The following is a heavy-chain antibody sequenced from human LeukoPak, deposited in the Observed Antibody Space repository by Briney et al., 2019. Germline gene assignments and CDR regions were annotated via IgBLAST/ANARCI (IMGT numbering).Heavy chain of an antibody. CDR2: LSYSGST. Sequence: SETLSLTCTVSGGSISSYYVSWIRQPPPKGLEWIGYLSYSGSTDYNPSLKSRVTISVDMSKNQFSLKVSSVTAADTAVYYCARGSVYFDSWGQGTLVTVSS. CDR1: GGSISSYY. J-gene: IGHJ4*02. V-gene: IGHV4-59*13. CDR3: ARGSVYFDS.